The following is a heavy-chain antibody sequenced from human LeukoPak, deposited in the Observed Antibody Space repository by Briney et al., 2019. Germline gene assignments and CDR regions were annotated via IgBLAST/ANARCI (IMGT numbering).Heavy chain of an antibody. D-gene: IGHD5-18*01. Sequence: SETLSLTCTVSGGSLSSYYWSWVRQPPGKGLEWIGYIYYSGNTIYNPSLTSRVTISIDTSKNQFSLKLSSVTAADTAVYYCARRRYNYDYWGQGTLVTVSS. J-gene: IGHJ4*02. CDR2: IYYSGNT. CDR1: GGSLSSYY. V-gene: IGHV4-59*01. CDR3: ARRRYNYDY.